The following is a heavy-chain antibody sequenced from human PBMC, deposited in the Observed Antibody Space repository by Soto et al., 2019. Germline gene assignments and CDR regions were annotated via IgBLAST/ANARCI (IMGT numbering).Heavy chain of an antibody. Sequence: EVQLVESGGGLVQPGGSLKLSCAASGFTFSGSAMHWVRQASGKGLEWVGRIRSKANSYATAYAASVKGRFTISRDDSKNTAYLQMNSLKTEDTAVYYCTRWYGAVYNWFDPWGQGTLVTVSS. D-gene: IGHD1-26*01. CDR1: GFTFSGSA. V-gene: IGHV3-73*02. CDR3: TRWYGAVYNWFDP. J-gene: IGHJ5*02. CDR2: IRSKANSYAT.